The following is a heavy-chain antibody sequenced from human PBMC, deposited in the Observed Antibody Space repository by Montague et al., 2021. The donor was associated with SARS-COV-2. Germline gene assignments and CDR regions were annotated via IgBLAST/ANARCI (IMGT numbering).Heavy chain of an antibody. CDR2: IYYSGST. J-gene: IGHJ4*02. Sequence: ETLSLTCTVSGGSVSSRSYYWGWIRQPPGKGLEWIGSIYYSGSTHYNPSLKSRVTISVDTSKNQFSLKLSSVTAADTAVYYCARRGDYGGPRFDYWGQGTLVSVSS. D-gene: IGHD4-23*01. V-gene: IGHV4-39*01. CDR1: GGSVSSRSYY. CDR3: ARRGDYGGPRFDY.